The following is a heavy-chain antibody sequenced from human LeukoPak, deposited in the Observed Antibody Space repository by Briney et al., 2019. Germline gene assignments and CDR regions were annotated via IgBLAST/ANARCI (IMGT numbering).Heavy chain of an antibody. Sequence: ASVKVSCKASGYTFTSYYMHWVRQAPGQGLEWMGIINPSGGSTSYAQKFQGRVTMTRDTSTSTVYMELSSLRSEDTAVYYCARDRLSGRAAVGAFDIWGQGTMVTVSS. CDR3: ARDRLSGRAAVGAFDI. CDR1: GYTFTSYY. D-gene: IGHD3-10*01. V-gene: IGHV1-46*01. CDR2: INPSGGST. J-gene: IGHJ3*02.